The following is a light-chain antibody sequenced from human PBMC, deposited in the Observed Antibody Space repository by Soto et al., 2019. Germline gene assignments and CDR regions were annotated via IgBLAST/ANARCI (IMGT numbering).Light chain of an antibody. V-gene: IGKV3-20*01. J-gene: IGKJ1*01. CDR3: QQYGTSPRT. CDR1: QGVRNNY. Sequence: EIVLTQSPGTLSLSPGERATLSCRASQGVRNNYLSWYQQRPGQAPRLLIYAASSRATGIPDRFSSSGSGTDFTLTISRLEAEDFAVYYCQQYGTSPRTFGQGTKVDIK. CDR2: AAS.